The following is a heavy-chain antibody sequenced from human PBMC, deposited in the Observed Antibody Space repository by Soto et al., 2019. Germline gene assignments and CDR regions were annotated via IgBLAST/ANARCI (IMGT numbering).Heavy chain of an antibody. J-gene: IGHJ4*02. Sequence: GGSLRLSCAASGFTFSSYGIHWVRQAPCKGLEWVAVISYDGINKYYADSVKGRFTISRDNSKNTLYLQMNSLRAEDTAVYYCGKDPTSRWEPSYQSRGPAAYFDYWGQGTLVTVSS. D-gene: IGHD1-26*01. V-gene: IGHV3-30*18. CDR1: GFTFSSYG. CDR2: ISYDGINK. CDR3: GKDPTSRWEPSYQSRGPAAYFDY.